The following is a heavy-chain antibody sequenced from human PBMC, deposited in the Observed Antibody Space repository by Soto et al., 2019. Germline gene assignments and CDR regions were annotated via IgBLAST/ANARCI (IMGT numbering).Heavy chain of an antibody. CDR1: GGSFSGYY. D-gene: IGHD3-9*01. CDR2: INHSGST. V-gene: IGHV4-34*01. Sequence: PSETLSLTCAVYGGSFSGYYWSWIRQPPGKGLEWIGEINHSGSTNYNPSLKSRVTISVDTSKNQFSLKLSSVTAADTAVYYCARGDYDILTGYYNYYGMDVWCQGTTVT. CDR3: ARGDYDILTGYYNYYGMDV. J-gene: IGHJ6*02.